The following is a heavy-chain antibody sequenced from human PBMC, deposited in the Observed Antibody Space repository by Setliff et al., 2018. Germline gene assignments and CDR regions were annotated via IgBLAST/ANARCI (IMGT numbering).Heavy chain of an antibody. D-gene: IGHD5-12*01. CDR3: AKDSGYSGYGYFDY. J-gene: IGHJ4*02. CDR1: GFTFSNYA. V-gene: IGHV3-23*01. CDR2: ITTSGGST. Sequence: PGGSLRLSCAASGFTFSNYAMSWVRQTPGKGLEWVSAITTSGGSTYYADSVKGRFTISRDNSKNTLYLQMNSLRAEDTAVYYCAKDSGYSGYGYFDYWGQGTLVTVSS.